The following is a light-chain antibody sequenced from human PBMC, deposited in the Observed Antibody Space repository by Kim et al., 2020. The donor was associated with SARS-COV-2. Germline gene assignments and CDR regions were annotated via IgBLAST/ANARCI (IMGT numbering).Light chain of an antibody. Sequence: SYELTQPPSVSVAPGKTARITCGGNNIGSKSVHCYQQKPGQAPVLVIYYDSDRPSWIPERFSGSNSGNTATLTISRVEAGDEADYYCQVWDSSSDHWVFG. CDR2: YDS. CDR1: NIGSKS. CDR3: QVWDSSSDHWV. V-gene: IGLV3-21*04. J-gene: IGLJ3*02.